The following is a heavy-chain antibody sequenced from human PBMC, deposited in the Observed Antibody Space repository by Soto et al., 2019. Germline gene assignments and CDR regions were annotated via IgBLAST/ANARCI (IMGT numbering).Heavy chain of an antibody. CDR3: EKSTGGTVNVWAV. D-gene: IGHD3-16*01. CDR1: LFTFSSYW. V-gene: IGHV3-9*01. Sequence: SLRLSWSSSLFTFSSYWRSLVVQYPFKWLEGVSGVSWSSARIGYAESVKGRFSISRDNAKRSLYLQMSSLRPEDTALFYCEKSTGGTVNVWAVWGKGTTVPVSS. CDR2: VSWSSARI. J-gene: IGHJ6*04.